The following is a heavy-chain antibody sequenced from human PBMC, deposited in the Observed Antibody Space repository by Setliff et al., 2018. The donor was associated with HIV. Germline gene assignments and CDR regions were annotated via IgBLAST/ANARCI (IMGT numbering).Heavy chain of an antibody. CDR1: GYSFSSYG. D-gene: IGHD4-4*01. J-gene: IGHJ6*03. V-gene: IGHV1-18*01. Sequence: ASVKVSCKAYGYSFSSYGLNWVRQAPGQGLEWLGWISAENGNTNYAQKFQGRVIMTTDTSTSTAYMELKSLRSDDTAVYFCATDKGTTLSSYYYYYMDVWGKGTTVTVSS. CDR3: ATDKGTTLSSYYYYYMDV. CDR2: ISAENGNT.